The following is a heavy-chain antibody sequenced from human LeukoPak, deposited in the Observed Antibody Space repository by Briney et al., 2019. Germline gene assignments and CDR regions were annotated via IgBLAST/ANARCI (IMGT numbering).Heavy chain of an antibody. Sequence: SGGPVRLSCAASGFTFSSYAVHGVRQAPGKGLEYVSAISSNGGSTYYANSVKGRFTISRDNSKNTLYLQMGSLRAEDMAEYYCARGGSYFPHWFDPWGQGALGTVSS. J-gene: IGHJ5*02. D-gene: IGHD1-26*01. V-gene: IGHV3-64*01. CDR2: ISSNGGST. CDR1: GFTFSSYA. CDR3: ARGGSYFPHWFDP.